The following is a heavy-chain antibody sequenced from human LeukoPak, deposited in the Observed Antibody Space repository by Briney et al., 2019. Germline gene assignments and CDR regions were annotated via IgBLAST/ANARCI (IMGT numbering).Heavy chain of an antibody. Sequence: PGGSLRLSCAVSGFSFSNYAMSWVRRFPGKGLEWVSGISGTGGNTYYADSVKGRFTISRDNSKNMLYLQMNTLTAEDTAIYFCAKDFEFKWQQPSDHWGQGTPVTVSS. D-gene: IGHD1/OR15-1a*01. CDR1: GFSFSNYA. V-gene: IGHV3-23*01. J-gene: IGHJ4*02. CDR2: ISGTGGNT. CDR3: AKDFEFKWQQPSDH.